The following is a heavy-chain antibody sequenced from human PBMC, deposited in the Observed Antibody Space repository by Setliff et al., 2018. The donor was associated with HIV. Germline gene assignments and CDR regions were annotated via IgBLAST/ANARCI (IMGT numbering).Heavy chain of an antibody. D-gene: IGHD1-26*01. J-gene: IGHJ6*03. V-gene: IGHV1-69*13. CDR3: ASPRSAGTYQGAFYYFLHV. Sequence: GASVKVSCKASGDTFKGYAFTWVRQAPGQGLEWMGDFLDVLRRPAHAERFQDRLTITADESTSTAYMEWRDLRPEDTAVYFCASPRSAGTYQGAFYYFLHVWGKGTTVTVSS. CDR2: FLDVLRRP. CDR1: GDTFKGYA.